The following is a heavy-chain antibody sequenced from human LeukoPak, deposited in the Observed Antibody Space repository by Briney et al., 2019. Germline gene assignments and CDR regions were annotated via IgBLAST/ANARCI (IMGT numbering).Heavy chain of an antibody. J-gene: IGHJ4*02. CDR1: GFTFNSYA. V-gene: IGHV3-21*01. Sequence: GGSLRHSCAASGFTFNSYAMSGVRQAPGKGLEGVSSISSSSSYIYYGDSVKGRFTISRDNAKNSLYLQMNSLRAEHTAVYYCAREFQGSDYWGQGTLVTVSS. CDR2: ISSSSSYI. CDR3: AREFQGSDY. D-gene: IGHD1-26*01.